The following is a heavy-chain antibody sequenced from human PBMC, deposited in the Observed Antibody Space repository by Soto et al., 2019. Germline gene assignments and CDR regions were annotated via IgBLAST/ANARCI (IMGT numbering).Heavy chain of an antibody. CDR1: GYTFTGYY. CDR2: INPNSGGT. J-gene: IGHJ6*02. CDR3: ARDSPGIAVAGTSDYYYYGMDV. Sequence: ASVKVSCKASGYTFTGYYMHWVRQAPGQGLEWMGWINPNSGGTNYAQKFQGWVTMTRDTSISTAYMELSRLRSDDTAVYYCARDSPGIAVAGTSDYYYYGMDVWSQGTTVTVSS. D-gene: IGHD6-19*01. V-gene: IGHV1-2*04.